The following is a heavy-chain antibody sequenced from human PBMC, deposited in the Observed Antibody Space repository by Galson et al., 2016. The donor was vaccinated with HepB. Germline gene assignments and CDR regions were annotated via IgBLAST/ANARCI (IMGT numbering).Heavy chain of an antibody. CDR2: IXXXGSX. CDR3: ARGSNGPLRVRGLIDF. Sequence: SETLSLTCTVSGDSIXXXYWXXXVRXXPGXXXEWXXXIXXXGSXXXNPXXKSRVTXXXDKSKNQFSLMVXYVNAADXXVYYCARGSNGPLRVRGLIDFGGXXTLXXVSS. CDR1: GDSIXXXYW. V-gene: IGHV4-4*02. D-gene: IGHD3-10*01. J-gene: IGHJ4*01.